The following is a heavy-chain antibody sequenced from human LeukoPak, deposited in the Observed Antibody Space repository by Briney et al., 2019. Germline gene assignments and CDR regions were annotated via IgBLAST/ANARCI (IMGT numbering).Heavy chain of an antibody. CDR2: IRGSGDT. CDR3: ARASWVSTTDAVR. D-gene: IGHD1-14*01. Sequence: GGSLRLSCAASGLSFSSFAMSWVRQGPARGLEWVSSIRGSGDTFYADSVKGRFTLYSDSSRNTVYFQLNNLRVEDTAIYYCARASWVSTTDAVRWGQGTLVTVSS. V-gene: IGHV3-23*01. J-gene: IGHJ4*02. CDR1: GLSFSSFA.